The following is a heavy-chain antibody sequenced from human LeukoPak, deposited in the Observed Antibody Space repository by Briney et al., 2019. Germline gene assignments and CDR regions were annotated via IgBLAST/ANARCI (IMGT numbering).Heavy chain of an antibody. D-gene: IGHD1-1*01. V-gene: IGHV4-4*07. CDR3: ARGDDRLHNWFDP. CDR2: IYNSGST. Sequence: SETLSLTCTVSGGSISSYYWSWIRQPAGKGLEWIGRIYNSGSTTYNPSLKSRVSISVDTSRNQFSLKLSSVTAADTAVYYCARGDDRLHNWFDPWGQGTLVTVSS. J-gene: IGHJ5*02. CDR1: GGSISSYY.